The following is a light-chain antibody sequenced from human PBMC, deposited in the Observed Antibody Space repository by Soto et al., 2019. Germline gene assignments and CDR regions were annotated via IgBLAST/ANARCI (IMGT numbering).Light chain of an antibody. Sequence: DIVMTQSPLSLPVTPGESASISCRSSQSLLHSNGINYLDWYLQKPGQSPQVLIYLGSYRAPGVPGRFSGSGSGTDFTLRISRVEAEDVGVYYCMQALQTPGTFGGGTKVEIK. CDR1: QSLLHSNGINY. CDR3: MQALQTPGT. V-gene: IGKV2-28*01. J-gene: IGKJ4*01. CDR2: LGS.